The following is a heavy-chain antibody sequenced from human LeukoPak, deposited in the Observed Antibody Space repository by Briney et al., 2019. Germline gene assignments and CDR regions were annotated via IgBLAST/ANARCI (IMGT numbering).Heavy chain of an antibody. V-gene: IGHV4-4*07. CDR3: AREVNEKHDAFDM. Sequence: SETLSLTCSVSSVSINGYYWSWIRQSAGKGLEWLGRFYFSGSSDYNPSLKSRVSMSIDTSQNHFYLRLTSVAAADTGVYFCAREVNEKHDAFDMWGQGTMVAVSS. CDR2: FYFSGSS. CDR1: SVSINGYY. D-gene: IGHD2-8*01. J-gene: IGHJ3*02.